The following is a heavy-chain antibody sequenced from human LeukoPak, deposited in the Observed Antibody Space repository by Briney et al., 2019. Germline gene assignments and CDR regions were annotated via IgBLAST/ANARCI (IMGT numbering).Heavy chain of an antibody. D-gene: IGHD3-9*01. J-gene: IGHJ6*02. Sequence: PGRSLRLSRAASGFTFSSYGMHWVRQAPGKGLEWVAVISYDGSNKYYADSVKGRFTISRDNSKNTLCLQMNSLRAEDTAVYYCAKEGLHYDILTGSIYYYGMDVWGQGTTVTVSS. CDR3: AKEGLHYDILTGSIYYYGMDV. CDR1: GFTFSSYG. CDR2: ISYDGSNK. V-gene: IGHV3-30*18.